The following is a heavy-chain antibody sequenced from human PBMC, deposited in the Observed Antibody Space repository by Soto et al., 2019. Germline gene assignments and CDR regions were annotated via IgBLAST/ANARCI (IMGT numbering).Heavy chain of an antibody. J-gene: IGHJ4*02. CDR1: GGSISSGDYY. V-gene: IGHV4-30-4*01. Sequence: QVQLQESGPGLVKPSQTLSLTCTVSGGSISSGDYYWSWIRQPPGKGLEWIGYIYYSGSTYYNPSLKSRVTISVDTSKHQFPLKRSSVTAADTAVYYCARQRTAMVASAFDYRGQGTLVTVSS. D-gene: IGHD5-18*01. CDR2: IYYSGST. CDR3: ARQRTAMVASAFDY.